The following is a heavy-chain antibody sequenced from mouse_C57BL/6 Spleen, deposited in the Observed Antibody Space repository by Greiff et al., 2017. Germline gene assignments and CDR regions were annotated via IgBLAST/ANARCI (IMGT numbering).Heavy chain of an antibody. V-gene: IGHV1-59*01. CDR2: IDPSDSYT. J-gene: IGHJ4*01. D-gene: IGHD2-2*01. CDR3: AREYDGYNYAMDD. CDR1: GYTFTSYW. Sequence: VQLQQPGAELVRPGTSVKLSCTASGYTFTSYWMHWVKQRPGQGLEWIGVIDPSDSYTNYNQKFKGKATLTVDTSSSTAYMQLSSLTSEDSAVYDCAREYDGYNYAMDDWGQGTSVTVSS.